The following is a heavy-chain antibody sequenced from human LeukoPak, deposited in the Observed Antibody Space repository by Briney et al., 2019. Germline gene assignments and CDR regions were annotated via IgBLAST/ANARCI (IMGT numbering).Heavy chain of an antibody. Sequence: GGSLRLSCAASGFTFSSYWMHWVRQDPGKGLVWFSRINSDGTSTSYADSVKGRFTISRGNAKNTLFLQMNSLRAEDTAVYYCARGRGLAAVGSDYWGQGTLVTVSS. J-gene: IGHJ4*02. V-gene: IGHV3-74*01. D-gene: IGHD6-13*01. CDR2: INSDGTST. CDR1: GFTFSSYW. CDR3: ARGRGLAAVGSDY.